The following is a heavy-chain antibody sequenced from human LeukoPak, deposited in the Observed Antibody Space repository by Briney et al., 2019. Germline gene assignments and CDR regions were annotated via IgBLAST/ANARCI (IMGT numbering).Heavy chain of an antibody. Sequence: GGSLRLSCTASGFTFSSYSMNWVRQAPGKGLEWVSSISSSSSYIYYADSVKGRFTIFRDNAKNSLYLQMNSLRAEDTAVYYCARDTWRLSIYYGMDVWGQGTTVTVSS. CDR3: ARDTWRLSIYYGMDV. V-gene: IGHV3-21*01. J-gene: IGHJ6*02. CDR1: GFTFSSYS. D-gene: IGHD3-16*02. CDR2: ISSSSSYI.